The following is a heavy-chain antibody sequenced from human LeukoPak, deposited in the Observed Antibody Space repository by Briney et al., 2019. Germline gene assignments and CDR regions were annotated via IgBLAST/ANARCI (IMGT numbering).Heavy chain of an antibody. CDR1: GYTFTSYY. CDR2: INPSGGIT. CDR3: ASGFLGGYMDV. Sequence: ASVKVSCKASGYTFTSYYMHWVRQAPGQGLEWMGIINPSGGITSYAQKFQGRVTMTRDMSTSTVYMELSSLRSEDTAVYYCASGFLGGYMDVWGKGTTVTVSS. J-gene: IGHJ6*03. D-gene: IGHD3-16*01. V-gene: IGHV1-46*01.